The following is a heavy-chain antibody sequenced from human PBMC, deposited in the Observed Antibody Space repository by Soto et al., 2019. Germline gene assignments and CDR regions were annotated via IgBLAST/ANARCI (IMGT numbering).Heavy chain of an antibody. D-gene: IGHD2-15*01. V-gene: IGHV1-8*01. Sequence: QVQLVQSGAEVKKPGASVKVSCKASGYTFTSYDINWVRQATGQGLEWMGWMNPNSGNTGYAQKFQGRVTMTRNSSISTAYMELSSLRSEEMAVYYCAREAGAGYCSGGSCLSTPSLGYYYIDVWGKGTTVTVSS. J-gene: IGHJ6*03. CDR2: MNPNSGNT. CDR3: AREAGAGYCSGGSCLSTPSLGYYYIDV. CDR1: GYTFTSYD.